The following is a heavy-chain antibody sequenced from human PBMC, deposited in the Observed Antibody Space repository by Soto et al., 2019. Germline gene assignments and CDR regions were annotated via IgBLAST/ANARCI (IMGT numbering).Heavy chain of an antibody. Sequence: LSLTCAVSGCSMSSGGYSWSWIRQPPGKGLEWIGYIYHSGSTYYNPSLKSRVTISVDRSKNQFSLKLSSVTAADTAVYYCARGNAYCGGDCYPDYFDYWGQGTLVTVSS. V-gene: IGHV4-30-2*01. CDR2: IYHSGST. D-gene: IGHD2-21*02. CDR3: ARGNAYCGGDCYPDYFDY. CDR1: GCSMSSGGYS. J-gene: IGHJ4*02.